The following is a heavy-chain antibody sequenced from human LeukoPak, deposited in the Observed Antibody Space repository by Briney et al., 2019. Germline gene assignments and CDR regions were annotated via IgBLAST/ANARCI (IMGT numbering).Heavy chain of an antibody. CDR3: ARQGYSNFVNWFDP. D-gene: IGHD4-11*01. CDR1: GASVSSSPYF. Sequence: SETLSLTCAVSGASVSSSPYFWSWIRQPPGKGLEWIGYIYYSGSTNYNPSLKSRVTISVDTSKNQFSLKLSSVTAADTAVYYCARQGYSNFVNWFDPWGQGILVTVSS. J-gene: IGHJ5*02. V-gene: IGHV4-61*01. CDR2: IYYSGST.